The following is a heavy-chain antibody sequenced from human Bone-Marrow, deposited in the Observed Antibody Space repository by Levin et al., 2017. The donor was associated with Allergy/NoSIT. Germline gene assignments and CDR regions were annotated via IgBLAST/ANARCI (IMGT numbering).Heavy chain of an antibody. J-gene: IGHJ4*02. D-gene: IGHD2-21*02. Sequence: GGSLRLSCAASGFTFDDYALSWVRQAPGKGLEWVSGIGDTGHYTNYADSVKGRFTISRDNPKNTIYLQMNGLRADDTAVYYCGTDFLRAVTSIDFWGQGTLVTVSS. CDR3: GTDFLRAVTSIDF. CDR2: IGDTGHYT. V-gene: IGHV3-23*01. CDR1: GFTFDDYA.